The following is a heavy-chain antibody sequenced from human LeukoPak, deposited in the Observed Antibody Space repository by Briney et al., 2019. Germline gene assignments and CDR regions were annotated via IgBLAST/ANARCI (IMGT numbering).Heavy chain of an antibody. J-gene: IGHJ4*02. D-gene: IGHD6-19*01. CDR1: GYTFTNYG. CDR3: ARIAVADNGFDY. Sequence: ASVKVSCKASGYTFTNYGITWVRQAPGQGLEWMGWISPYKGNTNYAQKVQGRVTMTTDTSTSTAYMELRSLRSDDTAVYYCARIAVADNGFDYWGQGTLVTVSS. V-gene: IGHV1-18*01. CDR2: ISPYKGNT.